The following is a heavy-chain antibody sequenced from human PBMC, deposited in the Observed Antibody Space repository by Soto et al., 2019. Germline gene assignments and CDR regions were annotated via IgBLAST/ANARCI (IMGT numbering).Heavy chain of an antibody. Sequence: QVQLQESGPGLVKPSETLSLTCTVSGGSISSYYWRWIRQPPGKGLEWIGYIYYSEYTNYNPSLNSRVTISVDTSKNQFSLKLSSVTAADTAVYYCARQVPGPYCSGSYFDYWGQGTLVTVSS. J-gene: IGHJ4*02. CDR3: ARQVPGPYCSGSYFDY. CDR1: GGSISSYY. D-gene: IGHD3-10*01. CDR2: IYYSEYT. V-gene: IGHV4-59*08.